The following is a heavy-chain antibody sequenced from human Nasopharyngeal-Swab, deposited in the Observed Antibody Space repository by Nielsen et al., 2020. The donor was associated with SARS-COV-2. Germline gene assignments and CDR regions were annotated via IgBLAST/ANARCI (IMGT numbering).Heavy chain of an antibody. CDR3: ARLGSPLAATAWGFDY. D-gene: IGHD6-25*01. CDR2: IYYSGST. CDR1: GGSISSSSYY. Sequence: SETLSLTCNVFGGSISSSSYYWGWIRQPPGKGLEWIGAIYYSGSTYYNPSLKSRVTISVDMSKNQFSLKLNSMTAADTAIYYCARLGSPLAATAWGFDYWGQGTLVTVSS. V-gene: IGHV4-39*01. J-gene: IGHJ4*02.